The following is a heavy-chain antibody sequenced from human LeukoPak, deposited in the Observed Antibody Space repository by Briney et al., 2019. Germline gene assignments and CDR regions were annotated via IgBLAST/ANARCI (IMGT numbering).Heavy chain of an antibody. Sequence: PGGSLRLSCAASGFTFSSYWMSWVRQAPGKGLEWVANIKQDGSEKYYVDSVKGRFTISRDNAKNSLYLQMNSLRAEDTAVYYCARESGYDYLYYFDYWGQGTLVTVSS. CDR2: IKQDGSEK. J-gene: IGHJ4*02. CDR1: GFTFSSYW. V-gene: IGHV3-7*01. CDR3: ARESGYDYLYYFDY. D-gene: IGHD5-12*01.